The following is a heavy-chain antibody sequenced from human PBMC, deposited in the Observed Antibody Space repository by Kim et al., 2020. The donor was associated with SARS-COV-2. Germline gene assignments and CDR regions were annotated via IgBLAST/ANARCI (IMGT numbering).Heavy chain of an antibody. CDR2: IYYSGST. CDR1: GGSISSSSYY. CDR3: ARQAYSSGWYPSPFDY. V-gene: IGHV4-39*01. J-gene: IGHJ4*02. Sequence: SETLSLTCTVSGGSISSSSYYWGWIHQPPGKGLEWIGSIYYSGSTYYNPSLKSRVTISVDTSKNQFSLKLSSVTAADTAVYYCARQAYSSGWYPSPFDYWGQGTLVTVSS. D-gene: IGHD6-19*01.